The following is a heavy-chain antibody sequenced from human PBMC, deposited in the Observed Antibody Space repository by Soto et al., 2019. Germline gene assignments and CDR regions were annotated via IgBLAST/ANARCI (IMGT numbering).Heavy chain of an antibody. CDR2: INHSGSA. CDR1: GECFSGHI. V-gene: IGHV4-34*01. Sequence: PSETLSLTCAVYGECFSGHIWTWIRQTPGKGLQWIGQINHSGSASYNPSLKSRVTMTRDTSMSTAYMELSSLRSEDTAVYYCARGIKYGDYSRWFDPWGPGTLVTVSS. D-gene: IGHD4-17*01. J-gene: IGHJ5*02. CDR3: ARGIKYGDYSRWFDP.